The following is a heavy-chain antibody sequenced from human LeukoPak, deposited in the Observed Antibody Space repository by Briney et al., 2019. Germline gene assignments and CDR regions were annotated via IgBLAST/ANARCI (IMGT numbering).Heavy chain of an antibody. CDR1: VDSLSRDY. CDR3: ARGANWLSPDC. Sequence: PSETLSLTCILPVDSLSRDYWCWVRDSPGEGGGWIGYIYYRGTTSYNPHPKRRVTIPLDKSKNQFSLKLSSVNAAATALYYCARGANWLSPDCWGQGTLVTVSS. V-gene: IGHV4-59*01. CDR2: IYYRGTT. D-gene: IGHD3-9*01. J-gene: IGHJ4*02.